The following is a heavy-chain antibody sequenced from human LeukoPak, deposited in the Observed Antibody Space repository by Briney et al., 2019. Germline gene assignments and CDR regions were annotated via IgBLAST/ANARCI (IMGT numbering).Heavy chain of an antibody. J-gene: IGHJ4*02. CDR3: ARDAVTIAVAINFDY. D-gene: IGHD6-19*01. CDR2: ISYDGSNK. CDR1: GFTFSSYS. Sequence: GRSLRLSCAASGFTFSSYSMNWVRQAPGKGLEWVAVISYDGSNKYYADSVKGRFTISRDNSKNTLYLQMNSLRAEDTAVYYCARDAVTIAVAINFDYWGQGTLVTVSS. V-gene: IGHV3-30*03.